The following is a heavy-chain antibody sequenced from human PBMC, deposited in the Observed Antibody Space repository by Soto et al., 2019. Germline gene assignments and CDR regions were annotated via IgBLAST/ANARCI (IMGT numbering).Heavy chain of an antibody. CDR1: GFIFTSAF. Sequence: EVQLVESGGGLVKPVGSLRLSCAASGFIFTSAFMSWVRQTPGKGLEWVARIKSKSAGGTIDYAAPVKGRFTISRDDYENTVSLQMNSLKAEDTALYYCTTGDYWGQGILVTVSS. CDR2: IKSKSAGGTI. J-gene: IGHJ4*02. CDR3: TTGDY. V-gene: IGHV3-15*01.